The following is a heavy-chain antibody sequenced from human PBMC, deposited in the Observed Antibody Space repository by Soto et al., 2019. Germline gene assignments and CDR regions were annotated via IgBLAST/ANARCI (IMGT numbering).Heavy chain of an antibody. D-gene: IGHD3-3*01. V-gene: IGHV3-9*01. Sequence: EVQLVESGGGLVQPGRSLRLSCAASGFTFDDYAMHWVRQAPGKGLEWVSGISWNSGSIGYADSVKGRFTISRDNDKNSLYLQMNSLRAEDTALYYCAKDGEGYDFWSWFSGYMDVWGKGTTVTVSS. CDR3: AKDGEGYDFWSWFSGYMDV. CDR2: ISWNSGSI. J-gene: IGHJ6*03. CDR1: GFTFDDYA.